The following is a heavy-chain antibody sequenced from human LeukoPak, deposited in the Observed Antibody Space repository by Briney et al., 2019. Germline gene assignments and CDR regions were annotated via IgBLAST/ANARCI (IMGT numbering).Heavy chain of an antibody. CDR2: IYPGDSDT. CDR3: ARLINMGGAPSGWFDP. CDR1: GYSFTSYW. J-gene: IGHJ5*02. Sequence: GESLKNSCKGSGYSFTSYWIGWVRQMPGKGLEWMGIIYPGDSDTRYSPSFQGQVTISADKSISTAYLQWSSLKASDTAMYYCARLINMGGAPSGWFDPWGQGTLVTVSS. D-gene: IGHD2-21*01. V-gene: IGHV5-51*01.